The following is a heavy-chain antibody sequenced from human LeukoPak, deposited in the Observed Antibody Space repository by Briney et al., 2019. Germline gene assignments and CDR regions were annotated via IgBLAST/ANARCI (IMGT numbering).Heavy chain of an antibody. CDR3: VGDTRGSYFASGRDAFDI. CDR1: GYTFTSYD. CDR2: INPNSGNT. D-gene: IGHD1-26*01. V-gene: IGHV1-18*01. J-gene: IGHJ3*02. Sequence: GASVKVSYKASGYTFTSYDINWVRQAPGQGLEWMGWINPNSGNTNYAQKLQGRVTMTTDTSTSTAYMELRSLRSDDTAVYYCVGDTRGSYFASGRDAFDIWGQGTMVTVSS.